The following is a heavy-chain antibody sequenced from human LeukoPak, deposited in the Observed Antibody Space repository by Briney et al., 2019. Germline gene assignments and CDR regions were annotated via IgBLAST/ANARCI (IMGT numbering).Heavy chain of an antibody. V-gene: IGHV3-30-3*01. CDR1: GFTFSSYA. CDR2: ISYDGSNK. D-gene: IGHD4-11*01. J-gene: IGHJ4*02. CDR3: ARPGERWQDYSY. Sequence: GRSLRLSCAASGFTFSSYAMHWVRQAPGKGLEWVAVISYDGSNKYYADSVKGRFTISRDNSKNTLYLQMNSLRAEDTAVYYCARPGERWQDYSYWGQGTLVTVSS.